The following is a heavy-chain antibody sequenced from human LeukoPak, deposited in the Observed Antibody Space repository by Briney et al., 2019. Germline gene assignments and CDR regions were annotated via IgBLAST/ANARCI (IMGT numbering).Heavy chain of an antibody. CDR3: ARELNSGINNYDFWS. D-gene: IGHD3-3*01. V-gene: IGHV1-46*01. CDR2: INPSGGST. J-gene: IGHJ3*01. Sequence: GASVKVSCKASGYTFTSYYMHWVRQAPGQGLEWMGIINPSGGSTSYAQKFQGRVTMTRDTSPSTVYMELSSLRSEDTAVYYCARELNSGINNYDFWSWGQGTMVTVAS. CDR1: GYTFTSYY.